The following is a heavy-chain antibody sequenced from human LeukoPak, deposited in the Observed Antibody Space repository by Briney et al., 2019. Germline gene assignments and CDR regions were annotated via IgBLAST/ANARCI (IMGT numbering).Heavy chain of an antibody. Sequence: SETQSLTCTVSGGSISTYYWSWIRQPAGKGLEWIGRIYISGSTNYNPSLKSRVTMSVDTSKNQFSLKLSSVTAADTAVYYCARGGAMTTLEEGIDYWGQGSLVTVSS. CDR3: ARGGAMTTLEEGIDY. CDR2: IYISGST. V-gene: IGHV4-4*07. J-gene: IGHJ4*02. D-gene: IGHD3-3*01. CDR1: GGSISTYY.